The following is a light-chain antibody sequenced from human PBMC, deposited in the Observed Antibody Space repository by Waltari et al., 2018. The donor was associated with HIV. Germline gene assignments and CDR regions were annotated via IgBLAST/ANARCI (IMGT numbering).Light chain of an antibody. J-gene: IGLJ2*01. CDR2: KDT. CDR1: ALPKQH. Sequence: SYELTQPTPVQVSPGQTAGTTRPAYALPKQHTYWYQQKPGQAPVVVIYKDTQRPSGIPERFSGSSSGTIVTLTISGVQAEDEAVYYCQSADNTGTSVVFGGGTKLTVL. CDR3: QSADNTGTSVV. V-gene: IGLV3-25*03.